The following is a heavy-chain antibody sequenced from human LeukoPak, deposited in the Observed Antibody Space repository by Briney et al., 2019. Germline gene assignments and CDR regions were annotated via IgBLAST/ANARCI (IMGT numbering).Heavy chain of an antibody. CDR1: GGTFSSYT. D-gene: IGHD3-16*01. Sequence: SVKVSCKASGGTFSSYTISWVRQAPGQGLEWMGRIIPILCIANYAQKFQGRVTITADKSTSTAYMELSSLRSEDTAVYYCARGGLMPADNWFDPWGQGTLVTVSS. CDR2: IIPILCIA. J-gene: IGHJ5*02. V-gene: IGHV1-69*02. CDR3: ARGGLMPADNWFDP.